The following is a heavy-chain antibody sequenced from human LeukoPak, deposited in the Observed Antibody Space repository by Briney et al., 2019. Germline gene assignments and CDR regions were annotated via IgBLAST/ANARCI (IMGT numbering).Heavy chain of an antibody. V-gene: IGHV3-23*01. CDR1: GFTFKNYG. CDR2: ITGAGSST. J-gene: IGHJ4*02. D-gene: IGHD5-18*01. CDR3: ARKVAVAMDLDY. Sequence: GGSLRLSCAASGFTFKNYGMTWVRQVPGKGLEWVSSITGAGSSTKYADSVSGRFTISRDNSKNTLSLQMTGLRAEDTAVYYCARKVAVAMDLDYWGQGTLVTVSS.